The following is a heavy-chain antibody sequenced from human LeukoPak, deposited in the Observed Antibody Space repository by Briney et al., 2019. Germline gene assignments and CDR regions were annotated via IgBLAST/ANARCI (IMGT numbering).Heavy chain of an antibody. CDR1: GGSISSDY. J-gene: IGHJ4*02. Sequence: SETLSLTRTVSGGSISSDYWQWIRQPPGKGLEWIGYIYNSGSNNYNPSLESRVTISIDTSKNQFSLKLTSVTAADTAVYYCATRGYWGQGTLVTVSS. CDR2: IYNSGSN. CDR3: ATRGY. D-gene: IGHD3-10*01. V-gene: IGHV4-59*08.